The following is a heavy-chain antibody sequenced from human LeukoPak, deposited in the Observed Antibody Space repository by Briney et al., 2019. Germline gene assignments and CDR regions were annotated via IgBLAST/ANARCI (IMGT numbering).Heavy chain of an antibody. CDR1: GGSISSYY. CDR3: ARGLVVVPAALGYYYYGMDV. Sequence: SETLSLTCNVSGGSISSYYWSCIRQPPANELEWIGYIYYSGSPNYNPSLKSRVTISVDTSKSQFSLKLSSVTAADTAVYYCARGLVVVPAALGYYYYGMDVWGKGTTVTVSS. D-gene: IGHD2-2*01. V-gene: IGHV4-59*01. CDR2: IYYSGSP. J-gene: IGHJ6*01.